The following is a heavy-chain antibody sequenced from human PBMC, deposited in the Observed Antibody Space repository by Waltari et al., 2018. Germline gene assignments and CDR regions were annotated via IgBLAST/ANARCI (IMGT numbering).Heavy chain of an antibody. CDR2: ITSSGDRI. Sequence: EVQLLESGGGLVQPGGSLRLSCAASGFIFSNYDMSWVRQAPGKGLEWVSVITSSGDRIYYAGSVKGRFTISRDSSKNMLYLQMNSLRADDTAVYYCAKGPSTRTNWFDPWGQGTLVTVSS. V-gene: IGHV3-23*01. D-gene: IGHD2-2*01. CDR1: GFIFSNYD. CDR3: AKGPSTRTNWFDP. J-gene: IGHJ5*02.